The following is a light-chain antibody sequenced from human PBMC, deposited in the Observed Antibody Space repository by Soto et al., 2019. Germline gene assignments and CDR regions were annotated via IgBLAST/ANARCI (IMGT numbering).Light chain of an antibody. CDR2: DVS. J-gene: IGLJ2*01. CDR1: SSDVGGYNY. Sequence: QSALPQPASVSGSPGQSITISFTGTSSDVGGYNYVSWYQQHPGKAPKLMIYDVSNRPSGVSNRFSGSKSGNTASLTISGLQAEDEADYYCSSYTSSSTQVFGGGTKLTVL. V-gene: IGLV2-14*01. CDR3: SSYTSSSTQV.